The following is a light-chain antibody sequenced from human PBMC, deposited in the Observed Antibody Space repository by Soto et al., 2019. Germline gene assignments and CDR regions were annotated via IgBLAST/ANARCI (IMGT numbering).Light chain of an antibody. CDR1: QSVTSSY. CDR3: QQYGNSRA. J-gene: IGKJ1*01. V-gene: IGKV3-20*01. Sequence: EIVLTQSPGTLSLSPGERATLSCRASQSVTSSYLAWYQLKPGQAPRLLIYGASSRATGIPDRFSGSGSGTDFTLTISGLEPEDFAVYYCQQYGNSRAFGQGTKVEIK. CDR2: GAS.